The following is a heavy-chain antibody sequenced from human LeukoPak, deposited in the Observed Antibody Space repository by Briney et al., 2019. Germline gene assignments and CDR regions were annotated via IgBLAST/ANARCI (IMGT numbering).Heavy chain of an antibody. CDR3: ARVDYNKDYYYYYMDV. CDR2: INHSGNT. CDR1: GGSFSGYY. Sequence: SETLSLTCAVYGGSFSGYYWSWIRQPPGKGLEWIGEINHSGNTNYNPSLKSRVTISVDTSKNQFSLKLSSVTAADTAVYYCARVDYNKDYYYYYMDVWGKGTTVTVSS. J-gene: IGHJ6*03. V-gene: IGHV4-34*01. D-gene: IGHD4-11*01.